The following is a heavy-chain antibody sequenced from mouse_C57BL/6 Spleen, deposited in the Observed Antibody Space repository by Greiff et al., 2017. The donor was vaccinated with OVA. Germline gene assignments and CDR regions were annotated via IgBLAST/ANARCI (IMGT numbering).Heavy chain of an antibody. CDR3: ARLYDYYAMDY. J-gene: IGHJ4*01. D-gene: IGHD1-3*01. CDR2: ISDGGSYT. V-gene: IGHV5-4*01. CDR1: GFTFSSYA. Sequence: EVQRVESGGGLVKPGGSLKLSCAASGFTFSSYAMSWVRQTPEKRLEWVATISDGGSYTYYPDNVKGRFTISRDNAKNNLYLQMSHLKSEDTAMYYCARLYDYYAMDYWGQGTSVTVSS.